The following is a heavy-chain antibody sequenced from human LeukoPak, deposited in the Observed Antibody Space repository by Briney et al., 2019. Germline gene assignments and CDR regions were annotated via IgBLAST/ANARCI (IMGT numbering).Heavy chain of an antibody. CDR3: ASPNYGPDY. Sequence: GGSLRLSCAASGFTFSSYWMHWVRQAPGKGLVWVSRIDNDGRGTSYADSVKGRFTISRDNAKNRLYLQMNSLRAEDTAVYYCASPNYGPDYWGQGTLVTVSS. J-gene: IGHJ4*02. D-gene: IGHD3-16*01. V-gene: IGHV3-74*01. CDR1: GFTFSSYW. CDR2: IDNDGRGT.